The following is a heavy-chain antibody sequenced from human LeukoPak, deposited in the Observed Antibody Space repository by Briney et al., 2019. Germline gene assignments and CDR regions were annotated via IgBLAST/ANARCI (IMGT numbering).Heavy chain of an antibody. D-gene: IGHD2-21*02. CDR3: ARDRVAYCGGDCLPHN. CDR2: ISSSSSYI. CDR1: GFTFSSYS. J-gene: IGHJ4*02. Sequence: GGSLRLSCAASGFTFSSYSMNWVRQAPGKGLEWVSSISSSSSYIYYADSMKGRFTVSRDNAKNSLYLQMNSLRAEDTAVYYCARDRVAYCGGDCLPHNWGQGTLVTVSS. V-gene: IGHV3-21*01.